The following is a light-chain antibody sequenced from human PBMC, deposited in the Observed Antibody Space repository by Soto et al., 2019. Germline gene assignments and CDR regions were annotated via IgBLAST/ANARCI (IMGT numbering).Light chain of an antibody. Sequence: RISRSPGSLCASVGDRVTITCRASQGIRNDLDWFQQKPGKAPKLLIYAASNLQSGVPARFSGSGSGTDFTLTISSLQPEDFATYYCLQKYFYPFTFGPGTKVDIK. V-gene: IGKV1-6*01. CDR2: AAS. J-gene: IGKJ3*01. CDR3: LQKYFYPFT. CDR1: QGIRND.